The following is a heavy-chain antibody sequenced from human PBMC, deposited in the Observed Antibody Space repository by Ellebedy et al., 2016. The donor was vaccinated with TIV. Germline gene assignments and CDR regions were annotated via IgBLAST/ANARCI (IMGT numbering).Heavy chain of an antibody. J-gene: IGHJ3*01. D-gene: IGHD4-23*01. CDR2: ITGSGDNT. CDR3: ARDPVGVGPAFDV. Sequence: GESLKISCAASGLTFSSHAMSWVRQAPGKGLEWVSSITGSGDNTYYAESVKGRFTISRDNSKNTLYLQMISLRAEDTAVYYCARDPVGVGPAFDVWGQGTVVTVSS. V-gene: IGHV3-23*01. CDR1: GLTFSSHA.